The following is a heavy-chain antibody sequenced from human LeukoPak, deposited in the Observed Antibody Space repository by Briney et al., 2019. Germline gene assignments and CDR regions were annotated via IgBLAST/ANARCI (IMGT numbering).Heavy chain of an antibody. D-gene: IGHD3-10*01. Sequence: SGTLSLTCTVSGGSISSSSYYWGWIRQPPGKGLEWIGSIYYSGSTYYNPSLKSRVTISVDTSKNQFSLKLSSVTAADTAVYYCARRTDGSWSAAFDIWGQGTMVTVSS. CDR3: ARRTDGSWSAAFDI. V-gene: IGHV4-39*01. CDR1: GGSISSSSYY. CDR2: IYYSGST. J-gene: IGHJ3*02.